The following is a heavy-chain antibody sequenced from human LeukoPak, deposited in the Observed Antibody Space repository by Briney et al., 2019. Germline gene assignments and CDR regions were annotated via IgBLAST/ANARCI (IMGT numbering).Heavy chain of an antibody. D-gene: IGHD1-26*01. V-gene: IGHV3-23*01. CDR2: ISGSGGST. CDR3: ANRGRSGSYYSYYFDY. J-gene: IGHJ4*02. CDR1: GFTVSRNY. Sequence: SGGSLRLSCAASGFTVSRNYMSWVRQAPGKGLEWVSAISGSGGSTYYADSVKGRFTISRDNSKNTLYLQMNSLRAEDTAVYYCANRGRSGSYYSYYFDYWGQGTLVTVSS.